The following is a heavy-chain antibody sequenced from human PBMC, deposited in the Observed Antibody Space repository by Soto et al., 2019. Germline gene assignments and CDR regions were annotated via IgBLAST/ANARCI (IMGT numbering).Heavy chain of an antibody. CDR2: ISGSGGST. CDR3: AKALAVAGTYYYYYMDV. J-gene: IGHJ6*03. V-gene: IGHV3-23*01. CDR1: GFTFSSYA. D-gene: IGHD6-19*01. Sequence: EVQLLESGGGLVQPGGSLRLSCAASGFTFSSYAMSWVRQAPGKGLEWVSAISGSGGSTYYADSVKGRFTISRDNSKNTLYLQMNSLRAEDTAVYYCAKALAVAGTYYYYYMDVCGKGTTVTVSS.